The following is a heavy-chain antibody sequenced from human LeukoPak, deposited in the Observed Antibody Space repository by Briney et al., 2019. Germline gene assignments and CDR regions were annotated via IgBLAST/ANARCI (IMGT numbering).Heavy chain of an antibody. V-gene: IGHV4-59*01. CDR3: ARGRVTYSAYYFDY. D-gene: IGHD2-15*01. CDR1: GDSITNYF. J-gene: IGHJ4*02. CDR2: IYYTGNT. Sequence: SETLSRTCTVSGDSITNYFWSWIRQPPGKGLEWIGYIYYTGNTNYKPSLKSRVTISVDTSTNQFSLRLRSVTAADTAVYYCARGRVTYSAYYFDYWGRGTLVTVSS.